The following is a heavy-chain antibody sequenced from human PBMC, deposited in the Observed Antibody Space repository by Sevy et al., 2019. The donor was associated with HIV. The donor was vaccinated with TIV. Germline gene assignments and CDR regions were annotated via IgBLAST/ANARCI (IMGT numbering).Heavy chain of an antibody. D-gene: IGHD4-17*01. CDR3: ARCRSPYGDYATGSFDY. V-gene: IGHV4-61*01. CDR1: GGSVSTDSYY. CDR2: LFYSGST. J-gene: IGHJ4*02. Sequence: SETLSLTCTVSGGSVSTDSYYWSWIRQPPGKGLEWIGYLFYSGSTNYNPSLKSRVTISLDTSKNQFSLKLSSVTAADTAVYYCARCRSPYGDYATGSFDYSGQGAVVTVSS.